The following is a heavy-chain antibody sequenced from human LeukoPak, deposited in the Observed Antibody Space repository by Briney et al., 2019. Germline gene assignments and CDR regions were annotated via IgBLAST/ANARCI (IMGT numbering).Heavy chain of an antibody. D-gene: IGHD3/OR15-3a*01. J-gene: IGHJ6*03. CDR1: GFTVSSNY. Sequence: PGGSLRLSCAASGFTVSSNYMSWVRQAPAKGLEWVSVIYSGGSTYYADSVKGRFTISRDNAKNSLYLQMNSLRAEDTALYYCARGAADDLYYMDVWGKGTTVTVSS. CDR3: ARGAADDLYYMDV. CDR2: IYSGGST. V-gene: IGHV3-66*01.